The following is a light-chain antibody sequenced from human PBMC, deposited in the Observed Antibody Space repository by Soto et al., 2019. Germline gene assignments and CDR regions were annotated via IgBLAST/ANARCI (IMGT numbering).Light chain of an antibody. CDR3: QQYNDWPPT. J-gene: IGKJ1*01. CDR2: GTS. Sequence: EIVLTQSPATLSVAPGERVTFSCRASQAVCRKLALYQHKPGQPPMLPTSGTSTRATGIPAMFSGSGSGTEVTLTISSLQSEDCAVYYCQQYNDWPPTFGQGTKVDI. V-gene: IGKV3-15*01. CDR1: QAVCRK.